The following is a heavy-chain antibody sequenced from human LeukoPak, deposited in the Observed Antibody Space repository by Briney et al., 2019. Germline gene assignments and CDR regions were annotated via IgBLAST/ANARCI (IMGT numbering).Heavy chain of an antibody. V-gene: IGHV3-7*03. CDR3: ARNNGMDV. J-gene: IGHJ6*02. CDR2: VNRDGSET. Sequence: GGSMRLSCAAYGIALSSDWMTWVRQVPGRGPEWVANVNRDGSETYYLDSVKGRFTISKDNAKNSLYLQMNSLRAEDTALYHCARNNGMDVWGQGTTVIVSS. CDR1: GIALSSDW.